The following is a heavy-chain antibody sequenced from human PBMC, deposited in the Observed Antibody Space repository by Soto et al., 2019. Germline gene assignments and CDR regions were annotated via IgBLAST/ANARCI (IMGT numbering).Heavy chain of an antibody. CDR2: IKGKVDGGAT. CDR1: GLTFSGAW. V-gene: IGHV3-15*01. J-gene: IGHJ4*02. D-gene: IGHD3-16*01. Sequence: EVQLVESGGNLVNPGGSLRLSCATSGLTFSGAWLSWVRQAPGKGLEWVGRIKGKVDGGATDYAAPVKGRFVISRDYSKDTLYLQINSLKTEDTAVYFCTTDLTGAYGGDYWGQGTLVTVSS. CDR3: TTDLTGAYGGDY.